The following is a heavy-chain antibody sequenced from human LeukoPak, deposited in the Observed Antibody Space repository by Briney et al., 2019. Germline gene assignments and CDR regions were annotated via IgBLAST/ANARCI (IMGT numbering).Heavy chain of an antibody. CDR1: GGSISSYY. V-gene: IGHV4-59*01. Sequence: SVTLSLTCTVSGGSISSYYWSWIRQPPGKGLEWIGYIYYSGSTNYNPSLKSRVTISVDTSKNQFSLKLSSVTAADTAVYYCARGPGYSSSWPFDYWGQGTLVTVSS. CDR2: IYYSGST. CDR3: ARGPGYSSSWPFDY. J-gene: IGHJ4*02. D-gene: IGHD6-13*01.